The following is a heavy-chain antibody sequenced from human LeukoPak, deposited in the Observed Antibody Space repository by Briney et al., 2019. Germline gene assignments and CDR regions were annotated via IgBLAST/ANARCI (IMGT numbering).Heavy chain of an antibody. D-gene: IGHD1-14*01. Sequence: GGSLRLSCAACGFSLSNYGMHWVRQAPGKGLEWVAALLYDGNTKHYADSVKGRFTIPRDISKNTFYLQMNSLTAEDTAVYYCARDHRPEIQYYYMDVWGKGTTVAVSS. CDR1: GFSLSNYG. CDR3: ARDHRPEIQYYYMDV. V-gene: IGHV3-33*01. J-gene: IGHJ6*03. CDR2: LLYDGNTK.